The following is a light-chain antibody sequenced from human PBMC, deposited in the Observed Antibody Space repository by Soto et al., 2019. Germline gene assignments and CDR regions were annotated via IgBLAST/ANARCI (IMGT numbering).Light chain of an antibody. V-gene: IGKV1-12*01. CDR3: QQADSYPLT. CDR2: AAS. J-gene: IGKJ4*01. CDR1: QNISDW. Sequence: DIQLTQSPSSVSASVGDRVTITCRASQNISDWLAWYQQKPGKAPKLLIYAASTLQSGVPSTFSGSGSGTDFSLTISSLQPDDFATYSCQQADSYPLTFGGGTKVEIK.